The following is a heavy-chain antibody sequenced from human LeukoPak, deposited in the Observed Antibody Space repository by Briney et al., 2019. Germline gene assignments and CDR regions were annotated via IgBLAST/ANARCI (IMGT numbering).Heavy chain of an antibody. D-gene: IGHD1-26*01. V-gene: IGHV3-23*01. CDR2: IDFIGDSK. CDR3: TAGELLRNF. Sequence: GGSLRLSCAASGFIFSSYAMNWVRQAPGKGLEWVSGIDFIGDSKYSADSVKGRFTFSRDNSKKTLYLQMYSLRAEDTAVYYCTAGELLRNFWGQGTLVTVSS. J-gene: IGHJ4*02. CDR1: GFIFSSYA.